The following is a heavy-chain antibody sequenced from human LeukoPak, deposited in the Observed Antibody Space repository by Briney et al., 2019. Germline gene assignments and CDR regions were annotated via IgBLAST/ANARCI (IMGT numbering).Heavy chain of an antibody. CDR1: GYTFTSYD. CDR2: MNPNSGNT. CDR3: ARVGYCSSTNCYFDFDY. D-gene: IGHD2-2*01. Sequence: GASVKVSCKASGYTFTSYDINWVRQATGQGLEWMGWMNPNSGNTGYAQKFRGRVTMTRDTSISTAYMELNSLRSEDTAVYYCARVGYCSSTNCYFDFDYWGQGTLVTVSS. J-gene: IGHJ4*02. V-gene: IGHV1-8*01.